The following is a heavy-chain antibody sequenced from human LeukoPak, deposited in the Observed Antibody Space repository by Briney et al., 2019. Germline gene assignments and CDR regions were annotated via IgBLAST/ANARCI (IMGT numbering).Heavy chain of an antibody. V-gene: IGHV4-34*01. CDR3: ARHGGGGPSSSYYFDY. CDR2: INHSGST. D-gene: IGHD2-15*01. J-gene: IGHJ4*02. Sequence: SETLSLTCAVYGGSLSGYYWSWIRQPPGKGLEWIGAINHSGSTNYNPSLKSRVTISVDTSKNQFSLKLSSVTAADTAVYYCARHGGGGPSSSYYFDYWGQGTLVTVSS. CDR1: GGSLSGYY.